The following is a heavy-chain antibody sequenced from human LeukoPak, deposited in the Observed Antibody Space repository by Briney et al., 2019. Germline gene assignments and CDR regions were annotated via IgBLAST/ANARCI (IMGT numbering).Heavy chain of an antibody. Sequence: SETLSLTCTVSGGSISSSSYYWGWIRQSPGKGLEWIGEINRDGSTNYNPSLESRLSMSVDTARKHVSLKMRSVTAADTAVYFCARRGMWIQWNFDFWGQGALVTVSS. CDR3: ARRGMWIQWNFDF. CDR1: GGSISSSSYY. J-gene: IGHJ4*02. D-gene: IGHD5-12*01. CDR2: INRDGST. V-gene: IGHV4-39*07.